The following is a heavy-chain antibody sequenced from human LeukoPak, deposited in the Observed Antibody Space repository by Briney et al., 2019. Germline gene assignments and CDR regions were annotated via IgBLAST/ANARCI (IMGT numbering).Heavy chain of an antibody. CDR2: ISYDGSNK. CDR1: GFTFSSYA. CDR3: AREGRDIVDLGLNWLDP. D-gene: IGHD5-12*01. J-gene: IGHJ5*02. Sequence: PGRSLRLSCAASGFTFSSYAMQGVRQAPGKGLEGVAVISYDGSNKYYADSVKGRFTISRDNSKNTLYLQMNSLRAEDTAVYYCAREGRDIVDLGLNWLDPWGQGTLVTVSS. V-gene: IGHV3-30-3*01.